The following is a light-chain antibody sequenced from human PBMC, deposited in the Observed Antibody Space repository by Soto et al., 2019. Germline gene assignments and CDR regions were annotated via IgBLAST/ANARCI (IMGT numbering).Light chain of an antibody. V-gene: IGKV3-11*01. Sequence: EIVLTQSPATLSLSPGERATLSCRASRSVSDYLAWYQQKPGQSPRLIVYGASNRATGIPARFSGSGSGTDFTLTIVTLEPEDFAVYYCQQRSSWSLTFGGGTKVDIK. J-gene: IGKJ4*01. CDR2: GAS. CDR1: RSVSDY. CDR3: QQRSSWSLT.